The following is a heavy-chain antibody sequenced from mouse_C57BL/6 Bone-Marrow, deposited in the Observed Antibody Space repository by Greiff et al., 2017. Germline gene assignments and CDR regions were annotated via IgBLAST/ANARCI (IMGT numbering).Heavy chain of an antibody. V-gene: IGHV14-4*01. J-gene: IGHJ3*01. Sequence: VHVKQSGAELVRPGASVKLSCTASGFNIKDDYMHWVKQRPEQGLEWIGWIDPENGDTEYASKFQGKATITADTSSNTAYLQLSSLTSEDTAVYYCTTFYDGYYRFAYGGQGTLVTVSA. CDR1: GFNIKDDY. CDR2: IDPENGDT. CDR3: TTFYDGYYRFAY. D-gene: IGHD2-3*01.